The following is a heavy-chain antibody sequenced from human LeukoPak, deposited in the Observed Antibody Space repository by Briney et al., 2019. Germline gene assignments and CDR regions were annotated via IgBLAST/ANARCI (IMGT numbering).Heavy chain of an antibody. J-gene: IGHJ4*02. CDR1: GFTFSSYD. CDR2: IGTAGDT. D-gene: IGHD3-10*01. V-gene: IGHV3-13*01. Sequence: GGSLRLSCAASGFTFSSYDMHWVRQATGKGLEWVSAIGTAGDTYYPGSVKGRFTISRENAKNSLYLQMNSLRAGDTAVYYCARAVGMVREFDYWGQGTLVTVSS. CDR3: ARAVGMVREFDY.